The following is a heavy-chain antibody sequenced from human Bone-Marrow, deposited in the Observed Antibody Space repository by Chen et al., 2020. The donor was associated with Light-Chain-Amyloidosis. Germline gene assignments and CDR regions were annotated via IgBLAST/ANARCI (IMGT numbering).Heavy chain of an antibody. CDR1: GFTFTTYG. D-gene: IGHD1-1*01. CDR3: SRDAVAPGDTDY. V-gene: IGHV3-48*03. J-gene: IGHJ4*02. CDR2: ISAGGDSM. Sequence: QLVESGGSLVQPGGSLRLSCAASGFTFTTYGMNWVRQAPGKGLGWVSYISAGGDSMYYADSVKGRFTVSRDDARNSLFLQMNSLRAEDTAVYYCSRDAVAPGDTDYWGQGTLVTVSS.